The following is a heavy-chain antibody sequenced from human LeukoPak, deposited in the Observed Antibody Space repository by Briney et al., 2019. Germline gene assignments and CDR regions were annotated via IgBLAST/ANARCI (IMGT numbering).Heavy chain of an antibody. D-gene: IGHD3-3*01. V-gene: IGHV1-18*01. Sequence: ASVKVSCKASGYTFTSYGISWVRQAPGQGLEWMGWISAYNGNTNYAQKLQGRVTTTTDTSTSTAYMELRSLRSDDTAVYYCARDGQTYYDFWSGHHYYMDVWGKGTTVTVSS. J-gene: IGHJ6*03. CDR3: ARDGQTYYDFWSGHHYYMDV. CDR1: GYTFTSYG. CDR2: ISAYNGNT.